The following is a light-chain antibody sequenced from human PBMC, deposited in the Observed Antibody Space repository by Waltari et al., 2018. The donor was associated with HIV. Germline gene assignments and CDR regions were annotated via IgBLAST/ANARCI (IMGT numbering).Light chain of an antibody. Sequence: QSALTQPASVSGSRGQSITMSCTGTSSDIGAYNHVSWFQQRPGKAPKLIIYDVTDRPSGVAKRFSGSKSGITASLTISGLQADDEGDYYCSSYTAINTLWVFGGGTKLTVL. CDR1: SSDIGAYNH. J-gene: IGLJ3*02. CDR3: SSYTAINTLWV. CDR2: DVT. V-gene: IGLV2-14*03.